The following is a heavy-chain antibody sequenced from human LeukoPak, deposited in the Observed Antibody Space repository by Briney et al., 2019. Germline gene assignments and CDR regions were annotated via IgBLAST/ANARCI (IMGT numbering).Heavy chain of an antibody. CDR3: ARTDRSSGFDY. CDR2: IYYSGST. J-gene: IGHJ4*02. CDR1: GGSISSGDYS. Sequence: PSETLSLTCTVSGGSISSGDYSWSWIRQPPGKGLEWIGYIYYSGSTYYNPSLKSRVTISVDTSKNQFSLKLSSVTAADTAVYYCARTDRSSGFDYWGQGTLVTVSS. V-gene: IGHV4-30-4*01.